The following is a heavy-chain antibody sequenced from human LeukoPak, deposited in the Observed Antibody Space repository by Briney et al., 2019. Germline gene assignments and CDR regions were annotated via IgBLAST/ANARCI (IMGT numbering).Heavy chain of an antibody. V-gene: IGHV4-34*01. J-gene: IGHJ4*02. CDR1: GGSFSGYY. CDR2: INHSGST. CDR3: ARGSYDFWSGSKYYFDY. D-gene: IGHD3-3*01. Sequence: SETLSLTCAVYGGSFSGYYWSWIRQPPGKGLEWIGEINHSGSTNYNPSLESRVTISVDTSKNQFSLKLSSVTAADTAVYYCARGSYDFWSGSKYYFDYWGQGTLVTVSS.